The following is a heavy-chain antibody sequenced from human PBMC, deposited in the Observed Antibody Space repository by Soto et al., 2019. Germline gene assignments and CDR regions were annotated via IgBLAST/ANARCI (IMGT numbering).Heavy chain of an antibody. J-gene: IGHJ5*02. D-gene: IGHD3-9*01. Sequence: SETLSLTCAVYGGSFSGYYWSWIRQPPGKGLEWIGEINHSGSTNYNPSLKSRVTISVDTSKNQFSLKLSSVTAADTAVYYCARGRGYYDILTGYYARWFDPWGQGTLVTVS. V-gene: IGHV4-34*01. CDR1: GGSFSGYY. CDR2: INHSGST. CDR3: ARGRGYYDILTGYYARWFDP.